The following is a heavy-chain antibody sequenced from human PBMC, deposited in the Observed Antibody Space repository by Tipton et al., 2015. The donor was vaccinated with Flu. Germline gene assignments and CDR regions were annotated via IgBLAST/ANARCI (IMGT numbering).Heavy chain of an antibody. J-gene: IGHJ6*02. CDR2: ISAYTENT. CDR1: GYSFRTYG. CDR3: ARDQNPLDV. V-gene: IGHV1-18*01. Sequence: QLVQSGAEVKKPGASVKVSCKASGYSFRTYGISWVRQAPGQGLEWMGWISAYTENTNYPSKFQGRLTLTTDTSTNTAYMELRSLRSDDTAVYYCARDQNPLDVWGQGTTVTVS.